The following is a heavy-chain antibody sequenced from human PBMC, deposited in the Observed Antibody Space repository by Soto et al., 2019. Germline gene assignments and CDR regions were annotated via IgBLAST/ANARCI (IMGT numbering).Heavy chain of an antibody. D-gene: IGHD1-7*01. CDR2: IYWDDDK. CDR1: GFSLTTSGVG. J-gene: IGHJ4*02. CDR3: AQLFRGNYKFDY. V-gene: IGHV2-5*02. Sequence: SGPTLVNPTQTLTLACTFSGFSLTTSGVGVGWIRQPPGKALDWLALIYWDDDKRYSPSLKSRLTITKDTSKNQVVLTMANMDPVDTATYYRAQLFRGNYKFDYWGQGTLVTVTS.